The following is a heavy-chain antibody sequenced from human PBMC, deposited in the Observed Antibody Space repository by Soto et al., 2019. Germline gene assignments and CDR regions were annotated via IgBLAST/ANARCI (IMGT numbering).Heavy chain of an antibody. J-gene: IGHJ4*02. V-gene: IGHV3-23*01. CDR3: AKVRPSIDY. Sequence: EVQLLESGGDLIQPGGSLRLSCAASGFTFSSYAIIWVRQAPGKGLEWVSFIGPTGRSTYYADSVKGRFTISRDNSKNTMYLQMNSLRVEDTAVYYCAKVRPSIDYWGQGTLVTVSS. D-gene: IGHD6-25*01. CDR1: GFTFSSYA. CDR2: IGPTGRST.